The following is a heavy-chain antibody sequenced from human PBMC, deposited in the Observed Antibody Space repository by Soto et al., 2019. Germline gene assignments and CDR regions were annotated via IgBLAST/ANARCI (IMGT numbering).Heavy chain of an antibody. CDR2: IKHSGST. CDR3: AKGKHPDY. CDR1: GGSFGGYY. J-gene: IGHJ4*02. V-gene: IGHV4-34*01. Sequence: QVQLQQWGAGLLKPSETLSLTCAVYGGSFGGYYWSWIRQPPGKGLEWIGEIKHSGSTNYNPSLKSRVTISADTSKNQFSLKLSSVTAADTAVYYCAKGKHPDYWGQGTLVTVSS.